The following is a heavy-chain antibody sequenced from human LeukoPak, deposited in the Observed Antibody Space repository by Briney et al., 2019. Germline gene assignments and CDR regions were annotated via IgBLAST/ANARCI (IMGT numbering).Heavy chain of an antibody. CDR1: GGSISSYY. D-gene: IGHD2-21*01. CDR3: ARVVVAHYYYYMDV. CDR2: IYYSGST. J-gene: IGHJ6*03. V-gene: IGHV4-59*01. Sequence: SSETLSLTCTVSGGSISSYYWSWIRQPPGKGLEWIGYIYYSGSTNYNPSLKSRVTISVDTSKNQFSLKLSSVTAADTAVYYCARVVVAHYYYYMDVWGKGTTVTVSS.